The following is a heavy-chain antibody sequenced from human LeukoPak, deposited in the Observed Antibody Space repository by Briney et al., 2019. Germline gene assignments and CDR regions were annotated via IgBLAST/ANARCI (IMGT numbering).Heavy chain of an antibody. CDR2: ISATGGST. D-gene: IGHD6-19*01. V-gene: IGHV3-23*01. J-gene: IGHJ4*02. Sequence: GGSLRLSCAASGFTFSSDAMSWVRQAPGKGLEWVSTISATGGSTYYADSVKGRFTISRDNSKDTLYLQMNSPRAEDTAVYYCAKGGYSSGWRNYFDYWGQGTLVTVSS. CDR1: GFTFSSDA. CDR3: AKGGYSSGWRNYFDY.